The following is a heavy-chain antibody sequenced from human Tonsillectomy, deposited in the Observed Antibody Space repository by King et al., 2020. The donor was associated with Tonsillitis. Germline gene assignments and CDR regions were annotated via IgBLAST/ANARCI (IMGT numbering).Heavy chain of an antibody. CDR1: GGSISSGGYY. CDR2: IYYSGST. J-gene: IGHJ1*01. D-gene: IGHD1-1*01. V-gene: IGHV4-30-4*01. Sequence: QLQESGPGLVKPSQTLSLTCTVSGGSISSGGYYWSWVRQPPGKGLEWIGYIYYSGSTFYNPSLKSRVTISIDTTKNQFSLKLSSVTAADTAMYYCARVGAATGTLYFQHWGQGTLVAVSS. CDR3: ARVGAATGTLYFQH.